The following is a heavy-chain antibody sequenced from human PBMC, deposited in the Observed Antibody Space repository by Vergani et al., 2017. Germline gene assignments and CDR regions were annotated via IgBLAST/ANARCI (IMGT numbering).Heavy chain of an antibody. CDR2: IRYDGSRR. CDR1: GFTFSNTW. J-gene: IGHJ4*02. V-gene: IGHV3-30*02. Sequence: VQLVESGGGLVKPGVSLGLSCAVSGFTFSNTWMNWVRQAPGKGLEWVAFIRYDGSRRYYGESVKGRFTISRDNSKNMVYIQMNSLRPEDTAVYYCVKGKGTFENWGQGTLVTVSS. CDR3: VKGKGTFEN. D-gene: IGHD1-7*01.